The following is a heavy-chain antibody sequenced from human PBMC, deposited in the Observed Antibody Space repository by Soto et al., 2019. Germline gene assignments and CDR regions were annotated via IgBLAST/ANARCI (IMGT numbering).Heavy chain of an antibody. D-gene: IGHD2-2*01. CDR2: ISSSSSYI. J-gene: IGHJ4*02. Sequence: EVQLVESGGGLVKPGGSLRLSCAASGFTFSSYSMNWVRQAPGKRLEWVSSISSSSSYIYYADSVKGRFTISRDNAKNSLYLQMNSLRAEDTAVYYCARASTVVPAPFDYWGQGTLVTVSS. CDR1: GFTFSSYS. V-gene: IGHV3-21*01. CDR3: ARASTVVPAPFDY.